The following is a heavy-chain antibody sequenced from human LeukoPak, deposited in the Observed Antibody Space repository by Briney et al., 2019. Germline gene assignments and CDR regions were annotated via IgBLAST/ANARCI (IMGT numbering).Heavy chain of an antibody. V-gene: IGHV3-48*02. J-gene: IGHJ4*02. CDR1: GFTFSSYS. Sequence: GGSLRLSCAASGFTFSSYSINWVRQAPGKGLEWVSYISSSSSTIYYADSVKGRFTISRDNAKNSLYLQMNSLRDEDTAVYYCASAGRWLLTFDYWGRGTLVTVSS. CDR2: ISSSSSTI. D-gene: IGHD3-22*01. CDR3: ASAGRWLLTFDY.